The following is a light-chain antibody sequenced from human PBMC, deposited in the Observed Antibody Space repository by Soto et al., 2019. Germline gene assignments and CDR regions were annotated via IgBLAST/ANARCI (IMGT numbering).Light chain of an antibody. V-gene: IGKV4-1*01. CDR1: QSVLYNSNNKNY. Sequence: DIVMTQSPHSLTVSLGERATINCKSSQSVLYNSNNKNYLAWYQQKPGQPPKLLIFWAATRESGVPDRFSGSGSETDFTLTISSLQAEDVAVYYCQQYYSTPWTFGKGTKADIK. J-gene: IGKJ1*01. CDR3: QQYYSTPWT. CDR2: WAA.